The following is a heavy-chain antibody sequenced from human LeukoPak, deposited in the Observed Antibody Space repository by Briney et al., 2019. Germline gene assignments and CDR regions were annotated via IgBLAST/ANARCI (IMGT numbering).Heavy chain of an antibody. CDR2: ISGSGGST. V-gene: IGHV3-23*01. CDR1: GFTFSSYA. J-gene: IGHJ4*02. D-gene: IGHD6-6*01. Sequence: GGSLRLSCAASGFTFSSYAMSWVRQAPGKGLEWVSAISGSGGSTYYADSVKGRFTISRDNARNSLFLQMHSLRAEDTAVYYCARESSSSFTPFFDYWGRGNLVTVSS. CDR3: ARESSSSFTPFFDY.